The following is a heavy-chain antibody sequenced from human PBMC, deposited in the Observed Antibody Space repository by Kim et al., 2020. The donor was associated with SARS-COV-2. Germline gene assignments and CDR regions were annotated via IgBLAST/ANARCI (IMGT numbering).Heavy chain of an antibody. V-gene: IGHV3-30*03. CDR3: ARAQMYNSRLYEIDY. CDR1: GFTFRSYG. CDR2: ISYDGSNK. Sequence: GGSLRLSCAASGFTFRSYGMHWVRQAPGKGLEWVTIISYDGSNKYYADSVKGRFTISRDNSKTTLYLQMNSLGVEDTAVYYCARAQMYNSRLYEIDYWGQGTLVTVSS. D-gene: IGHD6-13*01. J-gene: IGHJ4*02.